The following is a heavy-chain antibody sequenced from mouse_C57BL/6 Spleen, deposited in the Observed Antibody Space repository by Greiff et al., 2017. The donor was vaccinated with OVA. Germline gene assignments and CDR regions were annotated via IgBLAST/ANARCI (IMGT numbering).Heavy chain of an antibody. V-gene: IGHV5-17*01. D-gene: IGHD2-5*01. CDR1: GFTFSDYG. CDR2: ISSGSSTI. J-gene: IGHJ3*01. Sequence: EVKLMESGGGLVKPGGSLKLSCAASGFTFSDYGMHWVRQAPEKGLEWVAYISSGSSTIYYADTVKGRFTISRDNAKNTLFLQMTSLRSEDTAMYYCARDYSKAWFAYWGQGTLVTVSA. CDR3: ARDYSKAWFAY.